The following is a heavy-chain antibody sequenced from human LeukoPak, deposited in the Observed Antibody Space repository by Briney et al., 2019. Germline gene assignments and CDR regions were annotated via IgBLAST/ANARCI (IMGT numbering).Heavy chain of an antibody. CDR3: ANLLTGGYSYGQNDC. V-gene: IGHV3-21*01. D-gene: IGHD5-18*01. Sequence: GGSLRLSCAASGFTFSSYSMNWVRQAPGKGLEWVSSISSSSSYIYYADSVKGRFTISRENSKNTLYLQMNSLRAEDTAVYYCANLLTGGYSYGQNDCWGQGTLVTVSS. CDR2: ISSSSSYI. J-gene: IGHJ4*02. CDR1: GFTFSSYS.